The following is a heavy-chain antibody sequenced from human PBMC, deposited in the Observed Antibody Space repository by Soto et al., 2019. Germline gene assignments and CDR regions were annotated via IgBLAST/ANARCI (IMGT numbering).Heavy chain of an antibody. Sequence: GGSLRLSCAASGFTFSSNDMTWVRQAPGKGLEWVSTISSSGAFTYHADSVRGRLTISRDNSKNTVYLQMNSLRAEDTAVYYCVKHQVSLVRGISPFDYWGQGALVTVS. CDR1: GFTFSSND. J-gene: IGHJ4*02. D-gene: IGHD3-10*01. V-gene: IGHV3-23*01. CDR3: VKHQVSLVRGISPFDY. CDR2: ISSSGAFT.